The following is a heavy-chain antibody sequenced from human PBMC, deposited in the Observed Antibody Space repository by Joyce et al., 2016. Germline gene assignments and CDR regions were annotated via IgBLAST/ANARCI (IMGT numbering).Heavy chain of an antibody. CDR2: IYYSGNT. CDR3: ARAVTGGAFVASIFDS. CDR1: GGSFSRGDSY. V-gene: IGHV4-31*03. D-gene: IGHD3-16*02. Sequence: QVQLQESGPGLVKPSQTLSLSCTVSGGSFSRGDSYWSWIRQRPGEGLEWIGYIYYSGNTYHNPSLQSRVTLSGDTSKNQCSLRLSNVTAADTAVYYCARAVTGGAFVASIFDSWGQGTLVTVSS. J-gene: IGHJ4*02.